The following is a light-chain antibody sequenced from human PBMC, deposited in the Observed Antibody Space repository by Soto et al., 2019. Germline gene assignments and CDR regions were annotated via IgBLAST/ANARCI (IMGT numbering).Light chain of an antibody. CDR1: QGITYW. CDR2: AAS. CDR3: QQANSFPLT. Sequence: DIQMTQSPSSMSASLGDSVTTTCRASQGITYWLAWYQQRPGRAPKCLIYAASILESGVPSRFTGSGSGTNFTLTINDLQPEDFATYFCQQANSFPLTFGQGTRLEIK. V-gene: IGKV1-12*01. J-gene: IGKJ5*01.